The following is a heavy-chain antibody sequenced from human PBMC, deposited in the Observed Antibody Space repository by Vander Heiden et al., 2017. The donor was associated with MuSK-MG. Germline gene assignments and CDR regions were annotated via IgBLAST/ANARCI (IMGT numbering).Heavy chain of an antibody. V-gene: IGHV4-39*01. Sequence: QLQLQESGPGLVKPSETLSLTCTVSGGSISSSSYYWGWIRQPPGKGLEWIGSIYYSGSTYYNPALKSRVTISVDTSKKQFSLKLSSVTAADTAVYYCARRGGLRWEFDYWGQGTLVTVSS. CDR1: GGSISSSSYY. CDR3: ARRGGLRWEFDY. D-gene: IGHD4-17*01. CDR2: IYYSGST. J-gene: IGHJ4*02.